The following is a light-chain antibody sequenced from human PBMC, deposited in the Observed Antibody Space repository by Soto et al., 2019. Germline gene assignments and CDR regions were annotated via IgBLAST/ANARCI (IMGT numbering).Light chain of an antibody. J-gene: IGLJ2*01. CDR2: DVS. Sequence: QSALTQPASVSGSPGQSITISCTGTSSDVGGYAYVSWYQHHPGKATKVMMFDVSNRPSGVSNRFSGSKSGNTASLTISGLQAEDEAIYYCSLYSGSTTVFGGGTKLTVL. CDR3: SLYSGSTTV. V-gene: IGLV2-14*03. CDR1: SSDVGGYAY.